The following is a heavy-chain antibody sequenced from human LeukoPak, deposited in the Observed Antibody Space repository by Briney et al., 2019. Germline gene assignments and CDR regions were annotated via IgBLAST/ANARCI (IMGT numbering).Heavy chain of an antibody. V-gene: IGHV1-2*06. CDR1: GYTFTGYY. J-gene: IGHJ4*02. CDR2: INPNSGGT. D-gene: IGHD2-2*01. CDR3: ARVPRYCSSTSCYYFDY. Sequence: ASVKVSCKASGYTFTGYYMHWVRQAPGQGLEWMGRINPNSGGTNYAQKFQGRVTMTRGASISTAYMELSRLRSDDTAVYYCARVPRYCSSTSCYYFDYWGQGTLVTVSS.